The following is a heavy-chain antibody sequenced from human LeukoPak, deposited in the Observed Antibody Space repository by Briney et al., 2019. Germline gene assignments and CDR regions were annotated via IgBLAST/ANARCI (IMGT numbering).Heavy chain of an antibody. CDR2: ISSSSSYI. J-gene: IGHJ4*02. CDR3: ARDRAAAAQLDY. D-gene: IGHD6-13*01. V-gene: IGHV3-21*01. Sequence: GGSLRLSCAASGFTFSSYSMNWVRQAAGKGLEWVSSISSSSSYIYYADSVKGRFTISRDNAKNSLYLQMNSLRAEDTAVYYCARDRAAAAQLDYWGQGTLVTVSS. CDR1: GFTFSSYS.